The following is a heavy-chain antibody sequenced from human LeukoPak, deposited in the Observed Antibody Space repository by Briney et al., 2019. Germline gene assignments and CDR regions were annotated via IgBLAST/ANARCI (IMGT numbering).Heavy chain of an antibody. Sequence: PGGSLRLSCAVSGFPFSIYEMNWVRQAPGKGLEWVSNIGSSGTTIYYADSVKGRFSISRDNAKNSLYLQMNSLRVEDTAVYCCALLAVASDFDYWGQGALVTVSS. CDR1: GFPFSIYE. D-gene: IGHD6-19*01. V-gene: IGHV3-48*03. CDR2: IGSSGTTI. CDR3: ALLAVASDFDY. J-gene: IGHJ4*02.